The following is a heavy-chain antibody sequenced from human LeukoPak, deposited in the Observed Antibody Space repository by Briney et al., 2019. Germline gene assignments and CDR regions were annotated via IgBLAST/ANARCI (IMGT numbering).Heavy chain of an antibody. D-gene: IGHD2-2*01. CDR3: ARGQVVPAANWFDP. CDR1: GGSISSGGYY. Sequence: SETLSLTCTVSGGSISSGGYYWSWLRQPPGKGLEWFGYIYHSGSTYYNPSLKSRVTISVDTSENQFSLKLSSVTAADTAVYYCARGQVVPAANWFDPWGQGTLVTVSS. CDR2: IYHSGST. V-gene: IGHV4-30-2*01. J-gene: IGHJ5*02.